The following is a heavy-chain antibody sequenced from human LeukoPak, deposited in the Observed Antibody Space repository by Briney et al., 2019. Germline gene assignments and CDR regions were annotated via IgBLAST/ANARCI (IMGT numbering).Heavy chain of an antibody. D-gene: IGHD3-10*01. Sequence: SETLSLTCTVSGGSISDSIYYWGWIRQPPGKGLEWIGSIYYSGTTYYSPSLESRVTISVDTSNNQVSLNLNSVTAADTAIYFCARGGFYGHPFDFGGQGTLVTVSS. CDR1: GGSISDSIYY. CDR3: ARGGFYGHPFDF. CDR2: IYYSGTT. J-gene: IGHJ4*02. V-gene: IGHV4-39*07.